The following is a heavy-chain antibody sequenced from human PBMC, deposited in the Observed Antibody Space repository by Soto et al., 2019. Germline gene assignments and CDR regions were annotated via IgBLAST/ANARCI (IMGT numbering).Heavy chain of an antibody. CDR3: ASIAAADNGRTHYYYYYMDV. D-gene: IGHD6-13*01. CDR2: IYYSGCT. Sequence: SETLSLTCTVSGGSISSSSYYWGWIRQPPGKGLEWIGSIYYSGCTYYNPSLKSRVTISVDTSKNQFSLKLSSVTAADTAVYYCASIAAADNGRTHYYYYYMDVWGKGTTVTVSS. J-gene: IGHJ6*03. CDR1: GGSISSSSYY. V-gene: IGHV4-39*01.